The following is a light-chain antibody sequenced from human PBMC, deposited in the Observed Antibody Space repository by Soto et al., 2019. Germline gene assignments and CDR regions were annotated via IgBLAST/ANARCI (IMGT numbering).Light chain of an antibody. CDR2: DAS. Sequence: EVVLTQSPATLSLSPGERATLSCRASESIGNYLAWYQQKLGQAPKLLIYDASHRAIGIPGRFSGDGSGTDFTLPISRLEPEDFAVYYCQWRSPWPPRLTFGGGSKVEIK. J-gene: IGKJ4*01. V-gene: IGKV3-11*01. CDR1: ESIGNY. CDR3: QWRSPWPPRLT.